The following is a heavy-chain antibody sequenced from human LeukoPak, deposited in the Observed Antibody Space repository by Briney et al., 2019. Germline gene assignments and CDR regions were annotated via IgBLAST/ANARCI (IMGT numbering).Heavy chain of an antibody. CDR2: VSYDGRKT. J-gene: IGHJ4*02. CDR1: GFTFSTYD. D-gene: IGHD2/OR15-2a*01. V-gene: IGHV3-30*18. CDR3: AKSMGRRVEEISSFDI. Sequence: GGSLRLSCAAFGFTFSTYDVPWVRQAAGTGLEWVAVVSYDGRKTSYAASVKGRFTISRDNSKNTVSLQMDSLRVEDTALFYCAKSMGRRVEEISSFDIWGQGIQVIVSS.